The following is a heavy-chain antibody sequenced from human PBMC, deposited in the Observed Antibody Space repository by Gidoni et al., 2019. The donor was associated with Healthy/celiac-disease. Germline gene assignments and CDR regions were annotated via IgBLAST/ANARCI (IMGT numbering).Heavy chain of an antibody. D-gene: IGHD3-16*02. CDR3: ARSYDYVWGSYRYTGWFDP. J-gene: IGHJ5*02. Sequence: QVQLQQWGAGLLKPSETLSLTCAVYGGSFSGYYWSWIRQPPGKGLEWIGEINHSGSTNYNPSLKSRVTISVDTSKNQFSLKLSSVTAADTAVYYCARSYDYVWGSYRYTGWFDPWGQGTLVTVSS. CDR2: INHSGST. CDR1: GGSFSGYY. V-gene: IGHV4-34*01.